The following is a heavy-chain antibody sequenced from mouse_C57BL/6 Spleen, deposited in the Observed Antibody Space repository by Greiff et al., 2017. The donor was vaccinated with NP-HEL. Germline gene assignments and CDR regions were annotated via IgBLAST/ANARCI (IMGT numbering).Heavy chain of an antibody. D-gene: IGHD1-1*01. CDR3: TRDAYYYYGNSYFDY. CDR2: ISSGGDYI. J-gene: IGHJ2*01. V-gene: IGHV5-9-1*02. Sequence: EVQGVESGEGLVKPGGSLKLSCAASGFTFSSYAMSWVRQTPEKRLEWVAYISSGGDYIYYADTVKGRFTISRDNARNTLYLQMSSLKSEDTAMYYCTRDAYYYYGNSYFDYWGQGTTLTVSS. CDR1: GFTFSSYA.